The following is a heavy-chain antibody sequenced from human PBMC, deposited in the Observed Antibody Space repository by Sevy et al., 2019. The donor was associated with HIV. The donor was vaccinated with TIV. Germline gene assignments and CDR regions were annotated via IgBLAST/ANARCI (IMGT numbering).Heavy chain of an antibody. D-gene: IGHD3-9*01. CDR2: ISSSGSTI. CDR1: GFTFSDYY. Sequence: GGSLRLSCAASGFTFSDYYMSWIRQAPGKGLEWVSYISSSGSTIYYADSVKGRFTISRDNAKNSLYLQMNSLRAEDTAVYYWARSYYDILTPPQHGMDVWGQGTTVTVSS. V-gene: IGHV3-11*01. J-gene: IGHJ6*02. CDR3: ARSYYDILTPPQHGMDV.